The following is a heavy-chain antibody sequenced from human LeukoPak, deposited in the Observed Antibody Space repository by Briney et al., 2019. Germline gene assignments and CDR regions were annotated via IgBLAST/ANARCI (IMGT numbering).Heavy chain of an antibody. Sequence: PSQTLSLTCTVSGGSISSGSYYWSWIRQPAGKGLEWIGRIYTSGSTNYNPSLKSRVTISVDTSKNQFSLKLSSVTAADTAVYYGARTRFPMWEYQDYWGQGTLVTVSS. D-gene: IGHD1-26*01. CDR3: ARTRFPMWEYQDY. CDR1: GGSISSGSYY. V-gene: IGHV4-61*02. CDR2: IYTSGST. J-gene: IGHJ4*02.